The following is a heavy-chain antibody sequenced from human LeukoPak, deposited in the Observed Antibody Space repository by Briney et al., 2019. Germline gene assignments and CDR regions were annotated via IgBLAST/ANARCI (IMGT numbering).Heavy chain of an antibody. Sequence: PGGSLRLSCAASGFTFSSYSMNWVRQAPGKGLEWVAYISSSSSYINYADSVKGRFTISRDNAKNSLYLQMNSLRAEDTAVYYCARGTYDSSGYTEFDYWGQGTLVTVSS. V-gene: IGHV3-21*05. J-gene: IGHJ4*02. CDR3: ARGTYDSSGYTEFDY. CDR1: GFTFSSYS. CDR2: ISSSSSYI. D-gene: IGHD3-22*01.